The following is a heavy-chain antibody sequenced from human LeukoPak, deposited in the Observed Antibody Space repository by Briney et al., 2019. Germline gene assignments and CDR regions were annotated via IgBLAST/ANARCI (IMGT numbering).Heavy chain of an antibody. CDR2: IGST. CDR3: ARGGGWLVQH. V-gene: IGHV4-59*01. Sequence: SETLSLTCTVSGGSISTSYWSWIPQFPGKGLEWIGYIGSTNYNPSLKSRVTISLDTSKNQFSLNLSSVTAADTAVHYCARGGGWLVQHWGQGTLVTVSS. D-gene: IGHD6-19*01. J-gene: IGHJ1*01. CDR1: GGSISTSY.